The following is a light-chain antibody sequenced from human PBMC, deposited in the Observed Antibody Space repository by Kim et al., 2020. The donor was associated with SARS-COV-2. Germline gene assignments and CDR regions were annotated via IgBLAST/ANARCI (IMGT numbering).Light chain of an antibody. J-gene: IGKJ2*01. V-gene: IGKV3-20*01. Sequence: LSPGARATLSCRASQSSSSTYLAWYQQKPGQAPRLLIYAASSRATGIPDRFSGSGSGADFTLTISRLEPEDFAVYYCHQYGNSRYTFGQGTKLEI. CDR1: QSSSSTY. CDR2: AAS. CDR3: HQYGNSRYT.